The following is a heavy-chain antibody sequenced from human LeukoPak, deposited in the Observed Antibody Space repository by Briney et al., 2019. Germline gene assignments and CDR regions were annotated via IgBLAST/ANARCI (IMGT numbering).Heavy chain of an antibody. D-gene: IGHD3-22*01. J-gene: IGHJ3*02. Sequence: PSETLSLTCTVYGGSFSGYYWSWIRQPPGQGLEWVGEINHSGSTNYNPSLKSRVTISVDTSKNQFSLKLSSVTAADTAVYYCARHGRVTMIVVVNAFDIWGQGTMVTVSS. CDR3: ARHGRVTMIVVVNAFDI. CDR1: GGSFSGYY. V-gene: IGHV4-34*01. CDR2: INHSGST.